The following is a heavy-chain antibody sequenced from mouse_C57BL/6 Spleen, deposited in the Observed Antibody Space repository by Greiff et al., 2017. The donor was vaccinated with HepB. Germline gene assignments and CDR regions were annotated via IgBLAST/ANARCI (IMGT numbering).Heavy chain of an antibody. V-gene: IGHV1-52*01. CDR3: ARRLVYYDYDGYAMDY. D-gene: IGHD2-4*01. CDR1: GYTFTSYW. CDR2: IDPSDSET. J-gene: IGHJ4*01. Sequence: QVQLQQPGAELVRPGSSVKLSCKASGYTFTSYWMHWVKQRPIQGLEWIGNIDPSDSETHYNQKFKDKATLTVDKSSSTAYMQLSSLTSEDSAVYYCARRLVYYDYDGYAMDYWGQGTSVTVSS.